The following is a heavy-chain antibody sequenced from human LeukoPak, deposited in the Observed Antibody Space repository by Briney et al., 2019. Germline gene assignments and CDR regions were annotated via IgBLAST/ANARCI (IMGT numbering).Heavy chain of an antibody. Sequence: GGSLRPSCAASGFTVSSNYMSWVRQAPGKGLEWVSVIYGGGSTYYADSVKGRFTISRDSSKNTLYLQMNILRAEDTAVYYCARDPSNPTAFDYWGQGTLVTVSS. V-gene: IGHV3-66*02. CDR3: ARDPSNPTAFDY. D-gene: IGHD6-6*01. CDR1: GFTVSSNY. CDR2: IYGGGST. J-gene: IGHJ4*02.